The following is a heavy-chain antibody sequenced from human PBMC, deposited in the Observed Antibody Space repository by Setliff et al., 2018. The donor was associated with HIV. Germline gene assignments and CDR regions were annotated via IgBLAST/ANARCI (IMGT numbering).Heavy chain of an antibody. CDR1: GGSISNFY. CDR3: ARVRLTMIMMVDYFDQ. CDR2: IYSTGDT. J-gene: IGHJ4*02. Sequence: LSLTCSVSGGSISNFYWSWIRQPPGKGLEWVGHIYSTGDTNYNPSLKSRVTLSADTSKNQLSLSPTSVTAADTAVYYCARVRLTMIMMVDYFDQWGQGTLVTVSS. D-gene: IGHD3-22*01. V-gene: IGHV4-4*07.